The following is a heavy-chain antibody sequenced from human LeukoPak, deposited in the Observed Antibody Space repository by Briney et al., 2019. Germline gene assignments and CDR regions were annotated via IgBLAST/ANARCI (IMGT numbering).Heavy chain of an antibody. D-gene: IGHD1-26*01. CDR2: TSTFDGP. J-gene: IGHJ5*02. CDR1: GYTFTTFG. Sequence: ASVKVSCKSSGYTFTTFGISWVRQAPGQGLEWMGWTSTFDGPNYAQKFQGRVTMTTDTSTSTVYMELRSLSPDDTAVYYCARDWDGRQNYFGPWGQGTLVTVSS. CDR3: ARDWDGRQNYFGP. V-gene: IGHV1-18*01.